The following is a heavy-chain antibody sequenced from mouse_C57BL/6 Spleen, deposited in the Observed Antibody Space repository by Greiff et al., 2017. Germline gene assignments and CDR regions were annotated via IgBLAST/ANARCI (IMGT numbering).Heavy chain of an antibody. CDR2: INPNNGGT. J-gene: IGHJ4*01. CDR3: AREGGDGYLYAMDY. D-gene: IGHD2-3*01. Sequence: EVQLQQSGPELVKPGASVKISCKASGYTFTDYYMNWVKQSHGKSLEWIGNINPNNGGTSYNQKFKGKATLTVDKSSSTAYMELRSLTSEVSAVYYCAREGGDGYLYAMDYWGQGTSGTVSS. CDR1: GYTFTDYY. V-gene: IGHV1-26*01.